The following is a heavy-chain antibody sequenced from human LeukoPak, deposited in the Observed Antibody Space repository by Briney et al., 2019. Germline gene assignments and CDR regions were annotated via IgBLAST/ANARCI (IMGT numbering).Heavy chain of an antibody. V-gene: IGHV4-61*02. CDR3: ARVMVKARGTYVGAFDI. CDR2: VYATGST. D-gene: IGHD1-26*01. Sequence: PSETLSLTCTVSGDSINSGSYYWSWIRQPAGKALEYIGRVYATGSTNYNPSLQSRATISIDTSQNQFSLRLTSLTAADTAVYYCARVMVKARGTYVGAFDIWGQGTVVTVSS. J-gene: IGHJ3*02. CDR1: GDSINSGSYY.